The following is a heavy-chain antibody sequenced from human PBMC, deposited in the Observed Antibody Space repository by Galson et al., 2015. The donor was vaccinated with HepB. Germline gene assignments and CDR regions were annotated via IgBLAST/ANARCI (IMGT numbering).Heavy chain of an antibody. V-gene: IGHV5-10-1*01. J-gene: IGHJ4*02. CDR3: VSRQYYFASGTYYNVSDY. CDR2: IDPSDSYT. CDR1: GYSFTTFW. Sequence: QSGAEVKKPGESLKISCKGSGYSFTTFWITWVRQRPGKGLEWMGRIDPSDSYTDYSPSFQGHVAISVDKSITTAYLQWSSLKASDTAMYCCVSRQYYFASGTYYNVSDYWGQGTLVTVSS. D-gene: IGHD3-10*01.